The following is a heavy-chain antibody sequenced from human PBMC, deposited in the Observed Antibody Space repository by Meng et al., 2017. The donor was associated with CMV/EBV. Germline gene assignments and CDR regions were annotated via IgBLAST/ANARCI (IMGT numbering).Heavy chain of an antibody. V-gene: IGHV3-21*01. Sequence: GESLKISCAASGFTFSSYSMNWVRQAPGKGLGWVSSISSSSSYIYYADSVKGRFTISRDNAKNSLYLQMNSLRAEDTAVYYCARSIVGVVIALDYWGQGTLVTVSS. CDR2: ISSSSSYI. CDR3: ARSIVGVVIALDY. D-gene: IGHD2-21*01. CDR1: GFTFSSYS. J-gene: IGHJ4*02.